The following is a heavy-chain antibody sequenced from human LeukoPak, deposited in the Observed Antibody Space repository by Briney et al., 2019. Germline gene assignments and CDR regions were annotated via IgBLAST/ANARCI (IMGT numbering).Heavy chain of an antibody. D-gene: IGHD6-19*01. Sequence: GGSLRLSCAVSGFTFDSYTMHWVRQAPGKGLEWVALISKDGTTKYYSDSVRGRFTISRDNSKNTLYVQLNSLRPEDTAVYHCAKEGYSGWPNLASWGQGTQVTVSS. CDR2: ISKDGTTK. V-gene: IGHV3-30*04. CDR1: GFTFDSYT. J-gene: IGHJ4*02. CDR3: AKEGYSGWPNLAS.